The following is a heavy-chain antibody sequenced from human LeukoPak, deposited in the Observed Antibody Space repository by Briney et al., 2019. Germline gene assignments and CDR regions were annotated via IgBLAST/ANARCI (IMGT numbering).Heavy chain of an antibody. Sequence: ASVKVSCKASGYTFTSYGISWVRQAPGQGLEWMGWISAYNGNTNYAQKLQGRVTMTTDTSTSTAYMELRSLRSDDTAVYYCARAREGYSGSWYTWFDPRGQGTLVTVSS. CDR1: GYTFTSYG. CDR2: ISAYNGNT. J-gene: IGHJ5*02. D-gene: IGHD6-13*01. V-gene: IGHV1-18*04. CDR3: ARAREGYSGSWYTWFDP.